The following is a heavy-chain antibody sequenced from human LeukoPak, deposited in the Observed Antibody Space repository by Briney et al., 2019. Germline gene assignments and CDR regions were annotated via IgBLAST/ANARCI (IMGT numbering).Heavy chain of an antibody. CDR1: GFTFGDHG. V-gene: IGHV3-49*03. Sequence: GGSLRLSCTTSGFTFGDHGVSWFRQAPGKGPEWISFIKTKTYGGTTEYAASVKGRFTISRDDSTGIAYLQMDSLKPEDTAVYYCSRGVIVGAASFYYWGQGTLVTVSS. J-gene: IGHJ4*02. CDR2: IKTKTYGGTT. CDR3: SRGVIVGAASFYY. D-gene: IGHD1-26*01.